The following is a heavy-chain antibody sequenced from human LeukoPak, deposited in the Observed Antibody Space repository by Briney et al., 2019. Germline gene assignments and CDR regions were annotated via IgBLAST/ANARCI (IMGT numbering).Heavy chain of an antibody. CDR2: ISDDGNNA. CDR3: AKQSNNHYYQKASDY. J-gene: IGHJ4*02. V-gene: IGHV3-30-3*01. Sequence: GRSLRLSCAASGFTFSSYTMHWVRQAPGKGLEWVAAISDDGNNAYYSDSAKGRLTISRDNSNNTLYLQMNSLRAEDTAVYFCAKQSNNHYYQKASDYWGQGTLVTVSS. D-gene: IGHD1-26*01. CDR1: GFTFSSYT.